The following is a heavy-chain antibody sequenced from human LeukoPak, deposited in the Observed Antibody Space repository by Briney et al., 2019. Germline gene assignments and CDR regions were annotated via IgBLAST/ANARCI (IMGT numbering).Heavy chain of an antibody. V-gene: IGHV3-48*03. CDR1: GFTFSSYE. J-gene: IGHJ4*02. CDR2: ISSSGSTI. D-gene: IGHD3-10*01. CDR3: ARDPRLMSNYGSGSYYSDY. Sequence: PGGSLRLSCAASGFTFSSYEMNWVRQAPGKGLEWVSYISSSGSTIYYADSVKGRFTISRDKAKNSLYLQMNSLRAEDTAVYYCARDPRLMSNYGSGSYYSDYWGQGTLVTVSS.